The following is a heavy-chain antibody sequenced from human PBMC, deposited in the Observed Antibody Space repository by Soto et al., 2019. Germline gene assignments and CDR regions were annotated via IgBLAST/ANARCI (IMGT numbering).Heavy chain of an antibody. J-gene: IGHJ5*01. CDR2: IYKSATT. V-gene: IGHV4-30-4*01. Sequence: PSETLSLTCSVSGDSISNLDYFWPWIRQPPGQALEYIGYIYKSATTYYNPSFESRVAISVDTSKSQFSLNVTSVTAADTAVYFCARGRYCLTGRCFPNWFDSWGQGALVTVSS. D-gene: IGHD7-27*01. CDR1: GDSISNLDYF. CDR3: ARGRYCLTGRCFPNWFDS.